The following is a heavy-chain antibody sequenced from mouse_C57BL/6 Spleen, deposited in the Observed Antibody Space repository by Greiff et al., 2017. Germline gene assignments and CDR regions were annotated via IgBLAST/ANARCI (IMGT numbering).Heavy chain of an antibody. CDR3: ARESGTSEFAY. J-gene: IGHJ3*01. CDR2: INYDGSST. V-gene: IGHV5-16*01. Sequence: DVMLVESEGGLVQPGSSMKLSCTASGFTFSDYYMAWVRQVPEKGLEWVANINYDGSSTYYLDSLKSRFIISRDNAKNILYLQMSSLKSEDTATYYCARESGTSEFAYWGQGTLVTVSA. CDR1: GFTFSDYY. D-gene: IGHD4-1*01.